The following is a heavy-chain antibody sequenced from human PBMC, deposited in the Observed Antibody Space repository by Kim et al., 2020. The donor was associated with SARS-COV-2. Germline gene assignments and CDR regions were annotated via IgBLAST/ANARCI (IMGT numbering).Heavy chain of an antibody. Sequence: SQTLSLTCAISGDSVSSNSAAWNWIRQSPSRGLEWLGRTYYRSKWYNDYAVSVKSRITINPDTSKNQFSLQLNSVTPEDTAVYYCARVRLSPTTNLVSGNSAGDYWGQGTLVTVSS. D-gene: IGHD6-19*01. CDR1: GDSVSSNSAA. CDR3: ARVRLSPTTNLVSGNSAGDY. V-gene: IGHV6-1*01. CDR2: TYYRSKWYN. J-gene: IGHJ4*02.